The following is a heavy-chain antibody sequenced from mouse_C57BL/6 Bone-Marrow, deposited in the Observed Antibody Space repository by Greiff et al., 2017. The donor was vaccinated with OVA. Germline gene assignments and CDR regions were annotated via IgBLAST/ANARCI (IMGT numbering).Heavy chain of an antibody. D-gene: IGHD1-1*01. CDR2: ISDGGSYT. CDR1: GFTFSSYA. Sequence: EVHLVESGGGLVKPGGSLKLSCAASGFTFSSYAMSWVRQTPEKRLEWVATISDGGSYTYYPDNVKGRFTISRDNAKNNLYLQQSHLKSEDTAMYYCAREPPAAVGHFDYWGQGTTLTVSS. J-gene: IGHJ2*01. CDR3: AREPPAAVGHFDY. V-gene: IGHV5-4*01.